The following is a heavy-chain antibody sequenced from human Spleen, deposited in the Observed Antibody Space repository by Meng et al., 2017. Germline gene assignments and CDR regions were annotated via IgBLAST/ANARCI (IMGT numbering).Heavy chain of an antibody. CDR3: ARDEDISAAGKLFGDY. V-gene: IGHV1-2*06. Sequence: ASVKVSCKASRHTFSGYYIHWVREAPGHGLEWMGRINPDSGGTNFAQKFQGRVTMTRDTSISTAYMELSGLRSDDTAMYYCARDEDISAAGKLFGDYWGQGTLVTVSS. D-gene: IGHD6-25*01. J-gene: IGHJ4*02. CDR2: INPDSGGT. CDR1: RHTFSGYY.